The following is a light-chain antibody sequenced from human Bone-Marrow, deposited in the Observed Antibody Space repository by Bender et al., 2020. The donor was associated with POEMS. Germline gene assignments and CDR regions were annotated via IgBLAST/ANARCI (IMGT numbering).Light chain of an antibody. V-gene: IGLV2-23*02. CDR3: CSYANSGTWV. J-gene: IGLJ2*01. CDR2: DVT. CDR1: SSDVGNYNF. Sequence: QSALTQPASVSGFPGQSVTISCTGTSSDVGNYNFVSWYQQHPDKAPKLLIYDVTKRPSGVSNRFSGSQSGNTASLTISGLQAEDEADYYCCSYANSGTWVFGGGTKLTVL.